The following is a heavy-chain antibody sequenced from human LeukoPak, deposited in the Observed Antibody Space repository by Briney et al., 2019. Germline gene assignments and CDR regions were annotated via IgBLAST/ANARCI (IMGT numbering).Heavy chain of an antibody. CDR3: ARARRILRNGFDY. CDR2: INHSGST. D-gene: IGHD5/OR15-5a*01. V-gene: IGHV4-34*01. CDR1: GGSFSGYY. Sequence: ASETLSLTCAVYGGSFSGYYWSWIRQPPGKGLEWIGEINHSGSTNYNPSLKSRVTISVDTSKNQFSLKLSSVTAADTAAYYCARARRILRNGFDYWGQGTLVTVSS. J-gene: IGHJ4*02.